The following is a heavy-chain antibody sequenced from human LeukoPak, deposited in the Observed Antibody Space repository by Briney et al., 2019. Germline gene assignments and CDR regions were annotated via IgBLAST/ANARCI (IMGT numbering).Heavy chain of an antibody. J-gene: IGHJ4*02. V-gene: IGHV3-20*04. D-gene: IGHD1-26*01. CDR1: GFIFDDYG. CDR2: INWNGGST. CDR3: ARAHYSGSFGY. Sequence: GGSLRLSCAASGFIFDDYGMGWVRQAPGKGLEWVSGINWNGGSTGYADSVKGRFTISRDNAKNSLYLQMNSLRAEDTALYYCARAHYSGSFGYWGQGTLVTVSS.